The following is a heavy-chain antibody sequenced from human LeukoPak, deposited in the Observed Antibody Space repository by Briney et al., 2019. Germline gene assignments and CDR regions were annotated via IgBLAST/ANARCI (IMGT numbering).Heavy chain of an antibody. J-gene: IGHJ4*02. Sequence: PSETLSLTCTVSGGSISSSSYYWGWIRQPPGKGLEWIGSIYYSGSTYYNPSLKSRVTISVDTSKNQFSLKLSSVTAADVAVYYCAREGDCSGNSCYSSPLDSWGQGTLVTVSS. CDR1: GGSISSSSYY. CDR2: IYYSGST. CDR3: AREGDCSGNSCYSSPLDS. D-gene: IGHD2-15*01. V-gene: IGHV4-39*07.